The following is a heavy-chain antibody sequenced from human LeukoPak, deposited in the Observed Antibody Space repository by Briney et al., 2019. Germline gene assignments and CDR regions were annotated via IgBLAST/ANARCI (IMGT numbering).Heavy chain of an antibody. CDR2: ISGSGTST. CDR1: GFTHRSYA. CDR3: AKDRASLDAFDI. J-gene: IGHJ3*02. V-gene: IGHV3-23*01. Sequence: GGPLSLFCGASGFTHRSYAMSWLRQPPGKGLEWVSAISGSGTSTYYPDSVKGRFTISRDNSKNTLYLQMNSLRAEDTAIYYCAKDRASLDAFDIWGQGTMVTVSS.